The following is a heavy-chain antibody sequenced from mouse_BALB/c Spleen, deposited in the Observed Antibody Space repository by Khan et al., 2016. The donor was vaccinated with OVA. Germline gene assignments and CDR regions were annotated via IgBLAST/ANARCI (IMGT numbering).Heavy chain of an antibody. CDR3: VRGNFYGTTSYIDY. J-gene: IGHJ2*01. CDR2: IYPGNGNT. Sequence: QVQLQQSGAELARPGASVKLSCKASGYTFSSYWMQWVKQRPGQGLEWIGTIYPGNGNTRYTQKFMGKATLTADPSSSTAPMQLSSLTSEDSAVYYCVRGNFYGTTSYIDYWGQGTTLTVSS. CDR1: GYTFSSYW. D-gene: IGHD1-1*01. V-gene: IGHV1-87*01.